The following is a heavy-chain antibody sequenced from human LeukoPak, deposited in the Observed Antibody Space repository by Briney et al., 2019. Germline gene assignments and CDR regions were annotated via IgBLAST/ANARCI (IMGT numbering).Heavy chain of an antibody. CDR2: IYYSGST. V-gene: IGHV4-39*01. Sequence: SETLSLTCTVSGGSISSSSYYWGWIRQPPGKGLEWIGSIYYSGSTYYNPSLKSRVTISVDTSKNQFSLKLSSVTAADTAVYYCFSRGMARDFDYWGQGTLVTVSS. J-gene: IGHJ4*02. CDR3: FSRGMARDFDY. D-gene: IGHD3-10*01. CDR1: GGSISSSSYY.